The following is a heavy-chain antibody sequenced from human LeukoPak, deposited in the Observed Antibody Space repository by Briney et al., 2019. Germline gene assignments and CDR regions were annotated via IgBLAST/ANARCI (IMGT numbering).Heavy chain of an antibody. V-gene: IGHV1-8*01. D-gene: IGHD3-10*01. CDR2: MNPNSGNT. CDR3: ARGRGPGTISDY. J-gene: IGHJ4*02. Sequence: ASVKVSCKASGYTFTSYDINWVRQATGQGLEWMGWMNPNSGNTGYAQKFRGRVTMTRNTSISTAYMELSSLRSEDTAVYYCARGRGPGTISDYWGQGTLVTVSS. CDR1: GYTFTSYD.